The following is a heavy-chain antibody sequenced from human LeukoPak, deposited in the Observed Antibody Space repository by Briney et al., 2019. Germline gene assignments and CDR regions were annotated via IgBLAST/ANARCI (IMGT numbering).Heavy chain of an antibody. V-gene: IGHV4-59*08. D-gene: IGHD6-13*01. CDR2: IYYSGST. CDR1: GGSISSYY. CDR3: ARQYSGSWYLPSGWFDP. J-gene: IGHJ5*02. Sequence: PSETLSLTCTVSGGSISSYYWSWIRQPPGKGLEWIGYIYYSGSTNYNPSLKSRVTISVDTSKNQFSLKLSSVTAADTAVYYCARQYSGSWYLPSGWFDPWGQGTLVTVSS.